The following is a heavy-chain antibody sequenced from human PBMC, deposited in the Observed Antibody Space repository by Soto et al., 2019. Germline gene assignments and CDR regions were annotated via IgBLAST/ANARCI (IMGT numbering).Heavy chain of an antibody. V-gene: IGHV3-73*01. CDR1: GFIFSGSA. Sequence: EVQLVESGGGLVQPGGSLKLSCAASGFIFSGSAVHWVRKASGKGLEWVGRILSKAGNYATAYPASMKGRFTISRDDSENTAFLQMNSLKTEDTAVYYCIRVGSPYYYDYWGQGTLVAVSS. J-gene: IGHJ4*02. CDR3: IRVGSPYYYDY. CDR2: ILSKAGNYAT.